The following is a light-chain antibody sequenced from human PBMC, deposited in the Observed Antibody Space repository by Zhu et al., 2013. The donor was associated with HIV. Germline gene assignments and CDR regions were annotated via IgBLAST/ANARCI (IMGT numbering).Light chain of an antibody. V-gene: IGKV1-17*01. CDR2: AAS. J-gene: IGKJ1*01. CDR3: QEYNSYWT. CDR1: QGIRID. Sequence: DIQLTQSPSFLSASVGDRISITCRASQGIRIDLGWYQQKPGKAPKRLIYAASTLQNGVPSRFSGSGTGTEFTLTIISLQPEDFATYYCQEYNSYWTFGQGTKVEIK.